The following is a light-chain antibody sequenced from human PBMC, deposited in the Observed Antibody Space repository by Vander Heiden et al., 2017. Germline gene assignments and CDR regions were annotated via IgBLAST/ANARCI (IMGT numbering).Light chain of an antibody. V-gene: IGKV3-15*01. J-gene: IGKJ2*01. CDR1: QSVSSN. CDR2: GAS. CDR3: QQDNNWPRT. Sequence: EIVMTQSPATLSVSPGERATLSCRASQSVSSNLAWYQQKPGQAPRLLIYGASTRATGIPARFSGSGSGTEFTLTISSLQSEDFAVYYCQQDNNWPRTFGQGTKLXIK.